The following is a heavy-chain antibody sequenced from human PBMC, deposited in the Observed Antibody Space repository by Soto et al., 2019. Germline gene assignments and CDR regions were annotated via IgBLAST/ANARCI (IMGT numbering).Heavy chain of an antibody. CDR1: GFTFSSFG. Sequence: QVQLVESGGGAVQPGGSLRLSCAASGFTFSSFGMHWVRQAPGKGLEWVAVISYHGINTHYADSVRGRFTISRDKYRNTVHLDMSRLRREDTAVYYCAKTGETGYDWGWFDPWGQGTLVTVYS. J-gene: IGHJ5*02. CDR2: ISYHGINT. CDR3: AKTGETGYDWGWFDP. V-gene: IGHV3-30*18. D-gene: IGHD5-12*01.